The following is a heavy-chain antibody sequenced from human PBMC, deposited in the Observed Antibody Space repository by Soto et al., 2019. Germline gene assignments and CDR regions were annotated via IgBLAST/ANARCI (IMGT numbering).Heavy chain of an antibody. J-gene: IGHJ4*02. V-gene: IGHV1-46*01. CDR1: GGTFSSYT. D-gene: IGHD4-17*01. Sequence: ASVKVSCKASGGTFSSYTISWVRQAPGQGLEWMGIINPSGGSTSYAQKFQGRVTMTRDTSTSTVYMELNSLRGDDTAVYYCAKTGRDLGDSPNDYWGQGVLVTVSS. CDR3: AKTGRDLGDSPNDY. CDR2: INPSGGST.